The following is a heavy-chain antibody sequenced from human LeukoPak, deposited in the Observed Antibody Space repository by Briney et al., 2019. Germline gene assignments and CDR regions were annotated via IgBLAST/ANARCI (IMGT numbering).Heavy chain of an antibody. V-gene: IGHV4-39*01. Sequence: SETLSLTCTVSGDSFTSVTDYWAWIRQPPGKGLEWIASGDYSGGTYYNPSLESRVAISADTSKNQFSLKLSSVTAADTAVYYCARHKKWGLLGGWGQGTLVTVSS. CDR1: GDSFTSVTDY. CDR3: ARHKKWGLLGG. CDR2: GDYSGGT. J-gene: IGHJ4*02. D-gene: IGHD2-21*01.